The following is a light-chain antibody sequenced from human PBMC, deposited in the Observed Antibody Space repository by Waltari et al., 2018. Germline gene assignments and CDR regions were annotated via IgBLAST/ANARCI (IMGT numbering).Light chain of an antibody. J-gene: IGKJ1*01. V-gene: IGKV3-20*01. CDR3: QQYVESPAT. CDR1: QSVSHY. CDR2: HAS. Sequence: EVVLTQSPGTVSLSPGDGATLSCWASQSVSHYLAWYQQKPGQAPRLLIYHASSRATGIPDRFSGSGSGTDFSLTISRLEPEDFAIYYCQQYVESPATFGQGTKVEIK.